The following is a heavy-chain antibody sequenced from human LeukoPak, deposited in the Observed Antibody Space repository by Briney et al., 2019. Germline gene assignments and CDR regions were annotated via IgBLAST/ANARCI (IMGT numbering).Heavy chain of an antibody. J-gene: IGHJ5*02. V-gene: IGHV4-39*07. CDR1: GGSTSSSSHY. CDR3: ARDPRGGTSRDNWFDP. D-gene: IGHD1-1*01. CDR2: IYYSGST. Sequence: SETLSLTCTVFGGSTSSSSHYWGWIRQPPGKGLEWIGIIYYSGSTYYNPSLKSRLSISLDTSKNQFSLKVTSVTAADTAVYYCARDPRGGTSRDNWFDPWGQGTLVTVSS.